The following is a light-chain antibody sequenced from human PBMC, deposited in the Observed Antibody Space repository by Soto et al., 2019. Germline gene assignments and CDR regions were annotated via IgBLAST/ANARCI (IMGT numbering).Light chain of an antibody. CDR1: SNDIGGYNY. CDR3: SSYSSTSTRRL. J-gene: IGLJ1*01. CDR2: DVT. Sequence: QAVLTPPACVSVSLAESVITPRTGTSNDIGGYNYVSWYQQFPGKAPKLIIYDVTNRPSGVSFRFPGSKSGNTASLTISGLQAEDEAGCSSYSSTSTRRLFGAGTKVTVL. V-gene: IGLV2-14*03.